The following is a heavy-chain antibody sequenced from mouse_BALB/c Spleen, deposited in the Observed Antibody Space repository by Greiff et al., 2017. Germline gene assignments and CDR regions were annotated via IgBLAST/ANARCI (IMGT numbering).Heavy chain of an antibody. J-gene: IGHJ3*01. D-gene: IGHD2-3*01. V-gene: IGHV5-17*02. CDR1: GFTFSSFG. CDR3: ARDDGYYGAWFAY. CDR2: ISSGSSTI. Sequence: EVQLVESGGGLVQPGGSRKLSCAASGFTFSSFGMHWVRQAPEKGLEWVAYISSGSSTIYYADTVKGRFTISRDNPKNTLFLQMTSLRSEDTAMYYCARDDGYYGAWFAYWGQGTLVTVSA.